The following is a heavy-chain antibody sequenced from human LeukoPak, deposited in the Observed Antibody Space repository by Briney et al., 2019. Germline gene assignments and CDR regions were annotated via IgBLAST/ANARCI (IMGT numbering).Heavy chain of an antibody. D-gene: IGHD6-19*01. J-gene: IGHJ3*02. V-gene: IGHV4-39*02. CDR2: IYYSGST. CDR3: ARDIDSSGWYRAFDI. CDR1: GGSISSSSYY. Sequence: PTETLSLTCTVSGGSISSSSYYWGWIRQPPGKGLVWIGSIYYSGSTYYNPSLKSRVTISVDTSKNQFCLKLSSVTAADTAVYYCARDIDSSGWYRAFDIWGQGTMVTVSS.